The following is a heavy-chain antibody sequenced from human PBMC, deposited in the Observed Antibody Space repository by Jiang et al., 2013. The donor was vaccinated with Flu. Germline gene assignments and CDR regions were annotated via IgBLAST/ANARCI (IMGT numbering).Heavy chain of an antibody. V-gene: IGHV3-33*06. CDR2: IWYDGSNQ. Sequence: RLSCAASGFTFSNYAMHWVRQAPGKGLEWVSLIWYDGSNQYYPDSVKGRFTISRDNFKNTLYLQMNALRAEDTAVYYCAKYQGVSISNWYFHYWGQGTLVTVSS. J-gene: IGHJ4*02. CDR1: GFTFSNYA. CDR3: AKYQGVSISNWYFHY. D-gene: IGHD2-2*01.